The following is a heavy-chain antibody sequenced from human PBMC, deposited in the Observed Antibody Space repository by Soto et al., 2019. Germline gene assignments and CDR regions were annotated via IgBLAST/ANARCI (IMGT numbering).Heavy chain of an antibody. D-gene: IGHD2-2*01. J-gene: IGHJ6*03. V-gene: IGHV1-8*01. CDR1: GYTFTSYD. CDR3: ARGDIVVVPAAKEDGYYYYYYYMDV. Sequence: ASVKVSCKASGYTFTSYDINWVRQATGQGLEWMGWMNPNSGNTGYAQKFQGRVTMTRNTSISTAYMELSSLRSEDTAVYYCARGDIVVVPAAKEDGYYYYYYYMDVWGKGTTVTVSS. CDR2: MNPNSGNT.